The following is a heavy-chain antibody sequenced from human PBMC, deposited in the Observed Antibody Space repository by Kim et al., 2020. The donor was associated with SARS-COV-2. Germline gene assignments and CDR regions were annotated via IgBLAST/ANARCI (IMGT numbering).Heavy chain of an antibody. V-gene: IGHV3-53*01. CDR1: GFSVNNVY. D-gene: IGHD2-21*01. Sequence: GGSLRLSCAASGFSVNNVYMGWVRQAPGKGLQWVSIIYSGDRAYYTDSVEGRFTISRDTSKNVLYLLMDSLRVEDTAMYYCARDRGYCGGEWFVYAFDV. CDR3: ARDRGYCGGEWFVYAFDV. CDR2: IYSGDRA. J-gene: IGHJ3*01.